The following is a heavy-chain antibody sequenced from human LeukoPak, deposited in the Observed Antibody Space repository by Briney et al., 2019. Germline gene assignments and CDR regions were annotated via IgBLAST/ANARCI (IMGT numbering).Heavy chain of an antibody. CDR1: GFTVSSNY. D-gene: IGHD3-22*01. V-gene: IGHV3-66*01. J-gene: IGHJ4*02. CDR2: IYSGGST. Sequence: GGSLRLSCAASGFTVSSNYMSWVRQAPGKGLEWVSVIYSGGSTYYADSVKGRFTISRDNSKNTLYLQMNSLRAEDTAVYYCARSTMIVVALMYWGQGTLVTVSS. CDR3: ARSTMIVVALMY.